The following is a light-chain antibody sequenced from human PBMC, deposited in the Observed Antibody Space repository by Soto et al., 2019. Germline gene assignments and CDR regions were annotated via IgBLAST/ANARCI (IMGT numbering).Light chain of an antibody. CDR3: QQYNSYPYT. Sequence: DIQMTQSPSTLSASVGDRVTITCRASQSIGSWLAWYLQKPGKAPKLLICKASSLESGVPSRFSGSGSGTEFTLTISSLQHDDFANFYCQQYNSYPYTFGQGTKLKIK. J-gene: IGKJ2*01. CDR2: KAS. CDR1: QSIGSW. V-gene: IGKV1-5*03.